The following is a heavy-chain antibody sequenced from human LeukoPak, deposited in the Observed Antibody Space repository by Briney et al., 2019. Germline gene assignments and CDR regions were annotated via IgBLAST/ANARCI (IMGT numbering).Heavy chain of an antibody. V-gene: IGHV1-18*01. CDR3: ARALSRGYSGYDYGLGY. D-gene: IGHD5-12*01. CDR2: ISASNGNT. Sequence: ASVEVSCKASGYTFINYGVTWVRQAPGQGLEWMGWISASNGNTNYAQKLQGRVTMTTETSTSTAYMELRSLRSDDTAVYYCARALSRGYSGYDYGLGYWGQGTLVTVSS. J-gene: IGHJ4*02. CDR1: GYTFINYG.